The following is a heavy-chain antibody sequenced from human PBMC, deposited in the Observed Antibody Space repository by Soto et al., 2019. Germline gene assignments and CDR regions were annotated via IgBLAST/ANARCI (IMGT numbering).Heavy chain of an antibody. CDR2: IYPGDSDT. V-gene: IGHV5-51*01. D-gene: IGHD3-10*01. J-gene: IGHJ6*02. CDR3: ARHIGPYYYGSGSPSPYYGMDV. Sequence: GESLKISCKGSGYGFTSYWIGWVRQMPGKGLEWMGIIYPGDSDTRYSPSFQGQVTISADKSISTAYLQWSSLKASDTAMYYCARHIGPYYYGSGSPSPYYGMDVWGQGTTVTVSS. CDR1: GYGFTSYW.